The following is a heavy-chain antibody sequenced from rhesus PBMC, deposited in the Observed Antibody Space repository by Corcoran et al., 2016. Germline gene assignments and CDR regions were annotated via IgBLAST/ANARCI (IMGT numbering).Heavy chain of an antibody. CDR3: ARDSGSYDY. CDR2: TRNKANGGTA. Sequence: EVQLVESGGGLVQRGGSLRLSCAASGFTSSAYYMGWVRQAPGKGPEWVGFTRNKANGGTAEYGASVKGRFTISRDDSKSIASLQMNSLKTEDTAVYYCARDSGSYDYWGEGALVTVSS. V-gene: IGHV3S22*01. J-gene: IGHJ4*01. D-gene: IGHD3-16*01. CDR1: GFTSSAYY.